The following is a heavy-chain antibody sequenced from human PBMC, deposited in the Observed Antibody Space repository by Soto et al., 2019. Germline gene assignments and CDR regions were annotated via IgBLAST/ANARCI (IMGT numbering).Heavy chain of an antibody. Sequence: SETLSLTCAVYGGSFSGYYWSWIRQPPGKGLEWIGEINHSGSTNYNPSLESRVTISVDTSKNQFSLKLSSVTAADTAVYYCARALRGYSYCYSFDYWVQGTLVT. CDR1: GGSFSGYY. J-gene: IGHJ4*02. V-gene: IGHV4-34*01. CDR3: ARALRGYSYCYSFDY. CDR2: INHSGST. D-gene: IGHD5-18*01.